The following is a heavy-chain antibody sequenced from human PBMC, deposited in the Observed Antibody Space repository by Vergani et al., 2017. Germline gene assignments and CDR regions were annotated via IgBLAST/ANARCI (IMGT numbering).Heavy chain of an antibody. V-gene: IGHV1-69*01. Sequence: QVQLVQSGAEVKKPGSSVKVSCKASGGTFSSYAISWVRQAPGQGLEWMGGIIPIFGTANYAQKFQGRVTITADESTSTAYMELSSLRSEDTAVYYCARVRGGYGGGYYYYYMDVWGKGTTVTVSS. CDR2: IIPIFGTA. CDR3: ARVRGGYGGGYYYYYMDV. D-gene: IGHD5-12*01. J-gene: IGHJ6*03. CDR1: GGTFSSYA.